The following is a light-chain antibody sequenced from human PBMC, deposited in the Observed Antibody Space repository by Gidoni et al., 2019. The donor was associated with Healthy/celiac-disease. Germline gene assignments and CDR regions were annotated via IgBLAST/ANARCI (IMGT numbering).Light chain of an antibody. CDR2: AAS. J-gene: IGKJ4*01. V-gene: IGKV1-39*01. Sequence: DVQMTKSPPSLSASVGDRVTITCRASQSISSYLDWYQQKPGKAPKLLIYAASSLQSGVPSRFSGSGSGTDFTLTISSLQPEDFAAYYCQQSYSTPPLTFGGGTKVEIK. CDR1: QSISSY. CDR3: QQSYSTPPLT.